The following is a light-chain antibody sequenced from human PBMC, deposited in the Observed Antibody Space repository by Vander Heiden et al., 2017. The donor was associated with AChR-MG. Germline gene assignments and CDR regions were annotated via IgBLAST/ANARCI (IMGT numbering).Light chain of an antibody. CDR1: GGSIASND. J-gene: IGLJ2*01. Sequence: NFVLTQPHSVSESPGKTVTISCTRSGGSIASNDVQWYQQRPGSAPTTVIFEDNHRPSGVPDRFSGSIDSSSNSASLIISGLKTEDEADYYCQSYDDTNHGVFGGGTKLTVL. V-gene: IGLV6-57*03. CDR3: QSYDDTNHGV. CDR2: EDN.